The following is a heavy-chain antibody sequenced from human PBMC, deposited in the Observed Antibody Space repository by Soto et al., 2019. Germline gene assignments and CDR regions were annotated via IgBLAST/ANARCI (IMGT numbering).Heavy chain of an antibody. V-gene: IGHV4-59*01. D-gene: IGHD1-1*01. CDR3: ARFNWNVDYYGMDV. Sequence: SETLSLTCTVSGGSISSYYWSWIRQPPGKGLEWIGYIYYSGSTNYNPSLKSRVTISVDTSKNQFSLKLSSVTAADTAVYYCARFNWNVDYYGMDVWGQGTTVTVSS. CDR2: IYYSGST. CDR1: GGSISSYY. J-gene: IGHJ6*02.